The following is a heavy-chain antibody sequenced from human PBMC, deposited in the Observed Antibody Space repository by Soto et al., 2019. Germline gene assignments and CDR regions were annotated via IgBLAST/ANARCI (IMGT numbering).Heavy chain of an antibody. CDR2: IILALGTP. V-gene: IGHV1-69*01. CDR1: GDSFTNYA. J-gene: IGHJ5*02. Sequence: QVLLVQSGAEMKQPGSSVSVSCKASGDSFTNYAFTWARQAPGQGPEWLGGIILALGTPHYSQRFQARLTITADESSSTIDMELGSLRLDYTSVYYCGRYCTNTKCRGGYYLDLWGQGTLITVSS. CDR3: GRYCTNTKCRGGYYLDL. D-gene: IGHD2-8*01.